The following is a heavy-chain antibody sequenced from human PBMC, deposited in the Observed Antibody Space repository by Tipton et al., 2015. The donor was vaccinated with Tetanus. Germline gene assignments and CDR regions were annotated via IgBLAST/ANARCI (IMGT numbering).Heavy chain of an antibody. Sequence: TLSLTCNVSGGSINTGDYYWSWIRQSPGKGLEWIGHVYYSGRTYYNPPLKSRVTISADMSKNQFSLKLTSVTAADTAVYYCARAGMVTDDRSKFDSWGQGSLVSVSS. V-gene: IGHV4-30-4*01. CDR1: GGSINTGDYY. D-gene: IGHD2-21*02. CDR2: VYYSGRT. J-gene: IGHJ4*02. CDR3: ARAGMVTDDRSKFDS.